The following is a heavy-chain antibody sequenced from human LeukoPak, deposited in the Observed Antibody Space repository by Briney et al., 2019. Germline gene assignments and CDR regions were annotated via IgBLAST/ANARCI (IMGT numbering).Heavy chain of an antibody. J-gene: IGHJ4*02. CDR1: GFTFSSYS. CDR2: ISTSSSTI. CDR3: ARDYRSSSGWTVDY. Sequence: PGGSLRLSHAASGFTFSSYSMNWVRQAPGKGLEWVSYISTSSSTIYYADSVKGRFTISRDNAKNSLYLQMNSLRDEDTAVYYCARDYRSSSGWTVDYWGQGTLVTVSS. V-gene: IGHV3-48*02. D-gene: IGHD6-19*01.